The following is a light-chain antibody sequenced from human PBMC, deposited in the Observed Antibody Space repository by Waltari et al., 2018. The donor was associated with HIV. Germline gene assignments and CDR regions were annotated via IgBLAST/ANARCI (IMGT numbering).Light chain of an antibody. CDR1: QSVLYSSNNKNY. CDR2: WAS. CDR3: QQYYSTPIT. V-gene: IGKV4-1*01. Sequence: DIVMTQSPDSLAVSLGERATINCKSSQSVLYSSNNKNYLAWYQQKPGQTPKLLIYWASTRDSGVPDRFSGSGSGTDFTLTISSLQAEDVAVYYCQQYYSTPITFGQGTRLEIK. J-gene: IGKJ5*01.